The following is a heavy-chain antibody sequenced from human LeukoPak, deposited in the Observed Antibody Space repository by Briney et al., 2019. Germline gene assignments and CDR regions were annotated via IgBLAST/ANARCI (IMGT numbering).Heavy chain of an antibody. Sequence: PGGSLRLSCAASGFTFSSYTMNWVRQAPGKGLEWVSSISSSSSYIYYADSVKGRFIMSRDNAKNSLYLQMNSLRAEDTAVYYCARDEPSAFDSSGYYYWYFDLWGRGTLVTVSS. CDR3: ARDEPSAFDSSGYYYWYFDL. V-gene: IGHV3-21*01. J-gene: IGHJ2*01. D-gene: IGHD3-22*01. CDR2: ISSSSSYI. CDR1: GFTFSSYT.